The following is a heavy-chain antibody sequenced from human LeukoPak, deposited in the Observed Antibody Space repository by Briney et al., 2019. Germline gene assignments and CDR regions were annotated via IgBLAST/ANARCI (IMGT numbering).Heavy chain of an antibody. CDR3: ARFDSSGWYNYFDY. J-gene: IGHJ4*02. CDR2: INYSGGT. Sequence: SETLSLTCTVSGASITNSAYHWGWIRQPPGEGLEWSGSINYSGGTHYNPSLKSRVTISADKSKNQSSLKLRSVTAADTAVYYCARFDSSGWYNYFDYWGQGTLVTVSS. V-gene: IGHV4-39*01. CDR1: GASITNSAYH. D-gene: IGHD6-19*01.